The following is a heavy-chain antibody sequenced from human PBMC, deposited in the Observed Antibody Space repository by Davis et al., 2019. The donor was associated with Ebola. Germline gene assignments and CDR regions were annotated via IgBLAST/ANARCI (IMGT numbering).Heavy chain of an antibody. J-gene: IGHJ6*04. CDR3: AKEAAAAGFYYYGMDV. CDR1: GFTLSKNA. D-gene: IGHD6-13*01. Sequence: GGSLRLSCAVSGFTLSKNAMGWVRQAPGKGLEWVSDISSGGGAPYYADSVKGRFTTFRDNPKNTLYLQMNSLRAEDTAVYYCAKEAAAAGFYYYGMDVWGKGTTVTVSS. V-gene: IGHV3-23*01. CDR2: ISSGGGAP.